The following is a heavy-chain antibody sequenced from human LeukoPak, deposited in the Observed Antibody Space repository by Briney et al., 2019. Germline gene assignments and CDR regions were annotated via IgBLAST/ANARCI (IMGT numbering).Heavy chain of an antibody. J-gene: IGHJ4*02. CDR1: GFTFSSYA. V-gene: IGHV3-33*01. CDR3: ATAVMAAAGSFDY. CDR2: IWYDGSNK. Sequence: PGGSLRLSCAASGFTFSSYAMHWVRQAPGKGLEWVAAIWYDGSNKYYADSVKGRFTISRDNSKNTLYLQMNSLRAEDTAVYYCATAVMAAAGSFDYWGQGTLVTVSS. D-gene: IGHD6-13*01.